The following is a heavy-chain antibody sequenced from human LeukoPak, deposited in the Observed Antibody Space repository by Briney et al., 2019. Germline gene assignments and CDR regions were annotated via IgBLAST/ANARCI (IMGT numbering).Heavy chain of an antibody. Sequence: KASETLSLTCTVSGGSISSSSYYWGWIRQPPGKGLEWIGTIYYTWSAYYNPSLKSRVTISVDTSKNQFSLKLSSVTAADTAVYYCARVLYFYDSFYFDYWGQGTLVTVSS. CDR1: GGSISSSSYY. CDR2: IYYTWSA. CDR3: ARVLYFYDSFYFDY. V-gene: IGHV4-39*07. D-gene: IGHD3-10*01. J-gene: IGHJ4*02.